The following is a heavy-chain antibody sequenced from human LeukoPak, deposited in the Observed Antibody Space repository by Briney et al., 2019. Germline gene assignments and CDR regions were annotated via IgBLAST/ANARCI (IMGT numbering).Heavy chain of an antibody. J-gene: IGHJ4*02. CDR2: ISYDGSNK. CDR1: GFTFSSYA. D-gene: IGHD4-17*01. V-gene: IGHV3-30-3*01. CDR3: VRDPSNDYGDYGSDYFDY. Sequence: GGSLRLSCAASGFTFSSYAMHWVRQAPGKGLEWVAVISYDGSNKYYADSVKGRFTISRDNSKNTLYLQMNSQRAEDTAVYYCVRDPSNDYGDYGSDYFDYWGQGTLVTVSS.